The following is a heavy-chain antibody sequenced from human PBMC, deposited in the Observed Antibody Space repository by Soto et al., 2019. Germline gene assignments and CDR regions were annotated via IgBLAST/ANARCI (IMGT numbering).Heavy chain of an antibody. J-gene: IGHJ4*02. CDR1: GFTFSDHY. CDR2: SSNSGSFT. Sequence: NPGGSLRLSCAASGFTFSDHYISWIRQAPGKGLEWIGYSSNSGSFTRYADSVKGRFSISRDNAKNSLYLQINSLRGDDTATYFCVRSGDNYNLLDYWGQGTPVTVSS. V-gene: IGHV3-11*06. D-gene: IGHD1-1*01. CDR3: VRSGDNYNLLDY.